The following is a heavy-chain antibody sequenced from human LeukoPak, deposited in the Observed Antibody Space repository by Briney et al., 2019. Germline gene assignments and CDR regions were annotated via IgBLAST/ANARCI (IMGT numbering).Heavy chain of an antibody. D-gene: IGHD3-16*02. V-gene: IGHV5-51*01. CDR1: GYSFATYW. CDR2: FYPGDSAS. J-gene: IGHJ3*01. Sequence: GESLKISCKGSGYSFATYWIGWVRQMPGRGLEWMGLFYPGDSASRYSASFQGQVTISADKSISTAYLQWSSLKASDTAMYYCARQAGELSINAFDVWGQGTMVTVSS. CDR3: ARQAGELSINAFDV.